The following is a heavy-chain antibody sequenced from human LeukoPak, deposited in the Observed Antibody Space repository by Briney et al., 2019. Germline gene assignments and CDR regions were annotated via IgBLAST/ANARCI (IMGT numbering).Heavy chain of an antibody. CDR1: GFTVSSNY. J-gene: IGHJ4*02. Sequence: QSGGSLRLSCAASGFTVSSNYMGWVRQAPGKGLEWVSVIYSGGSTYYADSVKGRFTISRDNSKNTLYLQMSSLRAEDTAVYYCARDPHYSGSGSYFDYWGQGTLVTVSS. D-gene: IGHD3-10*01. CDR3: ARDPHYSGSGSYFDY. V-gene: IGHV3-66*01. CDR2: IYSGGST.